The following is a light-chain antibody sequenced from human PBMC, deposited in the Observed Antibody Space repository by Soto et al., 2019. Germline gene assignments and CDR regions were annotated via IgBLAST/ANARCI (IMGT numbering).Light chain of an antibody. V-gene: IGLV2-18*02. CDR2: EVS. J-gene: IGLJ2*01. CDR3: SSYTSSSTPVV. Sequence: QSVLTQPPSVSGSPGQSVTISCTGTSSDVGSYNRVSWYQQPPGTAPKLMIYEVSNRPSGVPDRFSGSKSSNTASLTISGLQAEDEADYYCSSYTSSSTPVVFGGGTKLTVL. CDR1: SSDVGSYNR.